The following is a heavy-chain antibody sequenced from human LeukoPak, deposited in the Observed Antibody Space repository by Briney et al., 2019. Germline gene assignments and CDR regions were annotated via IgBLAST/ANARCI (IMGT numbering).Heavy chain of an antibody. V-gene: IGHV4-59*08. Sequence: NSSETLSLTCTVSGGSISSYYWSWIRQPPGKGLEWIGYIYYSGSTNHNPSLKSRVTISVDTSKNQFSLKLSSVTAADTAVYYCARSPYYYYGMDVWGQGTTVTVSS. CDR1: GGSISSYY. CDR3: ARSPYYYYGMDV. CDR2: IYYSGST. J-gene: IGHJ6*02.